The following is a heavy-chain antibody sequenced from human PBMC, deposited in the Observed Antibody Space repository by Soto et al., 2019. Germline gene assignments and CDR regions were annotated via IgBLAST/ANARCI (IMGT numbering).Heavy chain of an antibody. D-gene: IGHD3-9*01. CDR1: GGSISSYY. Sequence: PSETLSLTCTVSGGSISSYYWSWIRQPPGKGLEWIGYIYYSGSTNYNPSLKSRVTISVDTSKNQFSLKLSSVTAADTAVYYCAMMGDILTGYYPWGQGTLVTVSS. V-gene: IGHV4-59*08. CDR2: IYYSGST. CDR3: AMMGDILTGYYP. J-gene: IGHJ5*02.